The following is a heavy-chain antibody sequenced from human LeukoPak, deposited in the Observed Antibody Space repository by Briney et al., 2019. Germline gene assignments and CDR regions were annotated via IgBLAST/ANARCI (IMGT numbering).Heavy chain of an antibody. V-gene: IGHV3-74*01. CDR2: INSDGSST. J-gene: IGHJ6*02. CDR3: AKELRYYYYGMDV. Sequence: GGSLRLSCAASGFTFSSYWMHWVRQAPGKGLVWVSRINSDGSSTTYADSVKGRFTFSRDNAKNSLYLQMNSLRAEDTALYYCAKELRYYYYGMDVWGQGTTVTVSS. CDR1: GFTFSSYW.